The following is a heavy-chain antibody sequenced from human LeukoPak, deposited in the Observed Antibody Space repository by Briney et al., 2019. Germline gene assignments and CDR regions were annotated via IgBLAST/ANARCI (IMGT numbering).Heavy chain of an antibody. D-gene: IGHD3-22*01. J-gene: IGHJ4*02. V-gene: IGHV3-23*01. CDR3: AKENWVYNWKYDSSGSGINY. CDR1: GFTFTNYA. Sequence: GGSLRLSCAASGFTFTNYAMSWVRQAPGKGLEWVSTISGGGGSTYSADSVMGRFTISRDNSKTTLYLQMNSLRAEDTAVYYCAKENWVYNWKYDSSGSGINYWGQGTRVTVSS. CDR2: ISGGGGST.